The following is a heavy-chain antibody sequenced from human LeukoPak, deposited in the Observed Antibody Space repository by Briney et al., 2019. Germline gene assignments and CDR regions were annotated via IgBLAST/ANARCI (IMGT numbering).Heavy chain of an antibody. Sequence: PGGSLSLSCAASGFTFSGHWMSWVRQAPAKGLEWVAHMNGDGSQIYYMDFVKGRFTISRDNAKNSLCLQMNGLRAEDTAVYYCVAWGNSGNSWGQGTMVIVSS. CDR2: MNGDGSQI. V-gene: IGHV3-7*01. D-gene: IGHD1-26*01. CDR1: GFTFSGHW. CDR3: VAWGNSGNS. J-gene: IGHJ3*01.